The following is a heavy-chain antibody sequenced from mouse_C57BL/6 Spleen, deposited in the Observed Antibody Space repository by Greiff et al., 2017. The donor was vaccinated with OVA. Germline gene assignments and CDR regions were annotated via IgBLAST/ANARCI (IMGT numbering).Heavy chain of an antibody. V-gene: IGHV1-81*01. CDR3: ARAGTTVVADAMDY. Sequence: VKLVESGAELARPGASVKLSCKASGYTFTSYGISWVKQRTGQGLEWIGEIYPRSGNTYYNEKFKGKATLTADKSSSTAYMELRSLTSEDSAVYFCARAGTTVVADAMDYWGQGTSVTVSS. D-gene: IGHD1-1*01. CDR2: IYPRSGNT. J-gene: IGHJ4*01. CDR1: GYTFTSYG.